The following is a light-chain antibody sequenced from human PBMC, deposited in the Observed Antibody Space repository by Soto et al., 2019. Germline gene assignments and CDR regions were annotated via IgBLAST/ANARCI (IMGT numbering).Light chain of an antibody. J-gene: IGLJ2*01. CDR2: EVS. CDR3: SSYAGTNIV. V-gene: IGLV2-8*01. Sequence: QSALTQPPSASGSPGQSVTISCTGTSSDIGGYNYVSWYQQHPGKAPKLMIYEVSKQPSGVPDRFSGFKSGNTASLTVSGLQADDEADYYCSSYAGTNIVFGGGTKLTVL. CDR1: SSDIGGYNY.